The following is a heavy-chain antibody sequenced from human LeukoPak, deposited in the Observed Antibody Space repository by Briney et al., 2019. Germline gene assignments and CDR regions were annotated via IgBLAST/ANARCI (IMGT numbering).Heavy chain of an antibody. J-gene: IGHJ4*02. V-gene: IGHV4-61*02. D-gene: IGHD6-13*01. CDR1: GGSISGASYY. CDR3: AMRERLAAAFDY. CDR2: IYSSGRT. Sequence: PSETLSLTCTVSGGSISGASYYWSWIRQPAGKGLEWIGRIYSSGRTNYNPSLKSRVTISVDTSKNQFSLKLSSVTAADTAVYYCAMRERLAAAFDYWGQGTLVTVSS.